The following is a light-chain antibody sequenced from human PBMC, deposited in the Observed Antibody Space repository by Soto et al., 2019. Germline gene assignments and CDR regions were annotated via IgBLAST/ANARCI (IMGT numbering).Light chain of an antibody. CDR1: QSISSW. J-gene: IGKJ1*01. CDR3: QQYNSYSEA. V-gene: IGKV1-5*03. CDR2: KAS. Sequence: DMHFTQSPSTLSASVGDRVTITCRASQSISSWLAWYQQKPGKAPKLLIYKASTLKSGVPSRFSGSGSGTEFTLTISCLQPDDFATYYCQQYNSYSEAFGQGTKVDIK.